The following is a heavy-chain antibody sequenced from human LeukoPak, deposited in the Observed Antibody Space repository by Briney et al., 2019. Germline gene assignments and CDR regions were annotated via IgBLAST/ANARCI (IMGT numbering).Heavy chain of an antibody. CDR1: GFTFSSYA. V-gene: IGHV3-64D*06. Sequence: HPGGSLRLSCSASGFTFSSYAMHWVRQAPGKGLEYVSAISGNGGSTYYADSVKGRFTISRDNSKNTLYLQMSSLRAEVTAVYYCVKAHRAGTTYPLYYFDYWGQGTLVTVSS. CDR2: ISGNGGST. D-gene: IGHD1-1*01. CDR3: VKAHRAGTTYPLYYFDY. J-gene: IGHJ4*02.